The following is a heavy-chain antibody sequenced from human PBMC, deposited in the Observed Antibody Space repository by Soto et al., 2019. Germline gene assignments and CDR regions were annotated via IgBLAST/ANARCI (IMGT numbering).Heavy chain of an antibody. V-gene: IGHV4-39*01. Sequence: KPSETLSLTCTVSGDSISTTSYYWGWIRQPPGKGLEWIGSIYYSGSTYYNPSLKSRVTMSIDTSKNQFSLNLTSVTAADTALYYCARQVGTMKVVVITVFDYWGQGTLVTVSS. CDR3: ARQVGTMKVVVITVFDY. D-gene: IGHD3-22*01. CDR1: GDSISTTSYY. CDR2: IYYSGST. J-gene: IGHJ4*02.